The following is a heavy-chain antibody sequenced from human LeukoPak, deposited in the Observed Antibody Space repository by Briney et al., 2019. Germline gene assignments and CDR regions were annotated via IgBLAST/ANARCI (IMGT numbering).Heavy chain of an antibody. CDR3: AGHHPRNTVDF. D-gene: IGHD2/OR15-2a*01. Sequence: SETLSLTCTVSGGSISSYYWSWIRQPPGKGPEWIAYISDIGSINYNPSLKSRVTISLDTSKNQFSLKLSSVTAADTAVYYCAGHHPRNTVDFWGQGTLVTVSS. J-gene: IGHJ4*02. CDR2: ISDIGSI. CDR1: GGSISSYY. V-gene: IGHV4-59*08.